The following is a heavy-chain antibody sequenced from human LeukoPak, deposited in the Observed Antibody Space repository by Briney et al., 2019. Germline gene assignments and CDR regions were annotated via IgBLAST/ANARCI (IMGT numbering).Heavy chain of an antibody. CDR2: FYDSGST. J-gene: IGHJ4*02. CDR1: SGSISSYY. V-gene: IGHV4-59*01. Sequence: SETLSLTCIVSSGSISSYYWSWIRQPPGKGLEWIGYFYDSGSTNYNPSLKSRVTISVDTSKSQFSLKLSSVTAADTAVYYCGRGGAVAGDFDYWGQGILVTVSS. D-gene: IGHD6-19*01. CDR3: GRGGAVAGDFDY.